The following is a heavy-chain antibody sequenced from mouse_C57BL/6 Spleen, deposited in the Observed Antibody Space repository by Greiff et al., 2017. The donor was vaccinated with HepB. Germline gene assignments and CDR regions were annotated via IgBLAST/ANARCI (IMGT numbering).Heavy chain of an antibody. CDR1: GFNIKDYY. V-gene: IGHV14-1*01. J-gene: IGHJ1*03. CDR2: IDPEDGDT. D-gene: IGHD1-1*01. CDR3: TTLIHGSSYGYFDV. Sequence: EVQLQQSGAELVRPGGSVKLSCTASGFNIKDYYMHWVKQRPEQGLEWIGRIDPEDGDTEYAPKFQGKATMTADTSSNTAYLQLSSLTSEDTAVYYCTTLIHGSSYGYFDVWGTGTTVTVSS.